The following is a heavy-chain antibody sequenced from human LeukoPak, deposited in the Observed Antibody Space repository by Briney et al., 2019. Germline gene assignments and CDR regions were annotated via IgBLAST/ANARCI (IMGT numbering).Heavy chain of an antibody. CDR3: SRDPGYGGNYYMDV. CDR1: S. D-gene: IGHD1-26*01. Sequence: SMXWVRQAPGKGLEWVSYISSISTTIYYADSVKGGFTISRDNAKNSLYLQINSLRAEDSGVYYCSRDPGYGGNYYMDVWGKGTTVSVSS. CDR2: ISSISTTI. V-gene: IGHV3-48*01. J-gene: IGHJ6*03.